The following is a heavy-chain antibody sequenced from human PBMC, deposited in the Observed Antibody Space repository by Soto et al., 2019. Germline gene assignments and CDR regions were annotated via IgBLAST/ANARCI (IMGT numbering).Heavy chain of an antibody. CDR2: ISSSSSTI. V-gene: IGHV3-48*02. CDR1: GFAFSSDS. Sequence: HPGGSLRLSCAASGFAFSSDSMNWVRQAPGKGLEWVSYISSSSSTIYYADSVKGRFTISRDNAKNSLYLQMNSLRDEDTAVYYCARENDYVWGSYRLNWFDPGGQGT. J-gene: IGHJ5*02. D-gene: IGHD3-16*02. CDR3: ARENDYVWGSYRLNWFDP.